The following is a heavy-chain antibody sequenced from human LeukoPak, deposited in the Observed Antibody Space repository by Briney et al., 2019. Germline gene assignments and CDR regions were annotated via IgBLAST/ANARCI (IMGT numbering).Heavy chain of an antibody. Sequence: GASVKVSCKASGYTFSNYYMHWVRQAPGQGLEWMGWINSNSGDTNSAPKFQGRVTMTRDTSISTAYVELNSLRSDDTAVYFCARAFHDFLTGYYGRLGYWGQGTLVTVSS. V-gene: IGHV1-2*02. CDR1: GYTFSNYY. J-gene: IGHJ4*02. D-gene: IGHD3-9*01. CDR2: INSNSGDT. CDR3: ARAFHDFLTGYYGRLGY.